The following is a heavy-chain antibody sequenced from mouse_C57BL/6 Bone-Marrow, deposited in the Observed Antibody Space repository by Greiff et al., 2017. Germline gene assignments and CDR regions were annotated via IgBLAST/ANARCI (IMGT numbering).Heavy chain of an antibody. Sequence: VQLQQPGAELVMPGASVKLSCKASGYTFTSYWMHWVKQRPGQGLEWIGELDPSDSYTNYNQKFKGKSTLTVDKSSSTAYMQLSSLTSEDSAVYYCASEYGSQTPYAMDYWGQGTSVTVSS. CDR3: ASEYGSQTPYAMDY. D-gene: IGHD1-1*01. J-gene: IGHJ4*01. CDR1: GYTFTSYW. CDR2: LDPSDSYT. V-gene: IGHV1-69*01.